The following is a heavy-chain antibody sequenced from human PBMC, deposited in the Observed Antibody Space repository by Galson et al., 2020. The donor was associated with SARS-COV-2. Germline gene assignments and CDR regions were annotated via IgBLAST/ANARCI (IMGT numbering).Heavy chain of an antibody. V-gene: IGHV4-39*01. D-gene: IGHD2-21*01. CDR3: ARHRIDTYYYYMDV. CDR2: ISYSGRT. J-gene: IGHJ6*03. CDR1: GGSISSTDYL. Sequence: SETLSLTCTLSGGSISSTDYLWVWIRQPPGKGLEWIGSISYSGRTSYNPSLTSRVDISLDTSRNQFSLRVNFVTAADTAVYYCARHRIDTYYYYMDVWGKGTTVTVSS.